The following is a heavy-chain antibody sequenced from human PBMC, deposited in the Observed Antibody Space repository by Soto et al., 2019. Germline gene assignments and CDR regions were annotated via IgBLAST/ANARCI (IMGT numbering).Heavy chain of an antibody. CDR2: IYYSGST. Sequence: SETLSLTCTVSGGSISSYYWSWIRQPPGKGLEWIGYIYYSGSTNYNPSLKSRVTISVDTSKNQFSLKLSSVTAADTAVYYCARVPATVTTDSGWFDPWGQGTLVTVSS. V-gene: IGHV4-59*01. CDR3: ARVPATVTTDSGWFDP. D-gene: IGHD4-17*01. CDR1: GGSISSYY. J-gene: IGHJ5*02.